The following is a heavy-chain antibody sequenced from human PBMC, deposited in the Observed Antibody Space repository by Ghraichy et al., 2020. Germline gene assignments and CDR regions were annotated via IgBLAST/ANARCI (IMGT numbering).Heavy chain of an antibody. V-gene: IGHV4-31*03. CDR3: AREMLKRYYYDISGNQWHYYGMDV. CDR1: GGSISSGGYY. J-gene: IGHJ6*02. CDR2: IYYSGST. D-gene: IGHD3-22*01. Sequence: SETLSLTCTVSGGSISSGGYYWSWIRQHPGKGLEWIGYIYYSGSTYYNPSLKSRVTISVDTSKNQFSLKLSSVTAADTAVYYCAREMLKRYYYDISGNQWHYYGMDVWGQGTTVTVSS.